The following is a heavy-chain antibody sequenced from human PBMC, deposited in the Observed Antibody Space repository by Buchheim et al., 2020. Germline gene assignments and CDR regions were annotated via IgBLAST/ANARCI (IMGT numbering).Heavy chain of an antibody. CDR3: TTEPRY. Sequence: EVQLVESGGGLVGPGGSLTLSCATSGFTFHDHWMSWIRQAPGKGLEWIARVKSTSAGGTIDYVTSVKGRFVISSVVSKNMLYLQMNSLKNEDTAVYYCTTEPRYWGQGTL. V-gene: IGHV3-15*01. CDR2: VKSTSAGGTI. D-gene: IGHD3-9*01. J-gene: IGHJ4*02. CDR1: GFTFHDHW.